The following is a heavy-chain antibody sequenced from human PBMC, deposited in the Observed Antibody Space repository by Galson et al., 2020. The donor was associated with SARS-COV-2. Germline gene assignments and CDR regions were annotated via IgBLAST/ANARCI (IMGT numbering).Heavy chain of an antibody. CDR1: GFTVSSNY. J-gene: IGHJ6*02. CDR2: IYSGGST. V-gene: IGHV3-53*01. CDR3: ARDLVYYGMDV. Sequence: THSGGSLRLSCAASGFTVSSNYMSWVRQAPGKGLEWVSVIYSGGSTYYADSVKGRFTISRDNSKNTLYLQMNSLRAEDTAVYYCARDLVYYGMDVWGQGTTVTVSS.